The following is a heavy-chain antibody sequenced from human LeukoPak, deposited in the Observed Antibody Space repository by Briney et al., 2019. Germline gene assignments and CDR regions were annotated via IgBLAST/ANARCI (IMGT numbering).Heavy chain of an antibody. D-gene: IGHD1-26*01. J-gene: IGHJ3*02. CDR1: GFTFSSYE. V-gene: IGHV3-48*03. CDR3: ARVTIVGATGI. CDR2: ISSGGSTV. Sequence: GGSLRLSCAASGFTFSSYEMNWVRQAPGKGLEWVSYISSGGSTVHYADSVKGRFTISRDNAKNSLFLQMNSLTAEDTAVYYCARVTIVGATGIWGQGTMVTVSS.